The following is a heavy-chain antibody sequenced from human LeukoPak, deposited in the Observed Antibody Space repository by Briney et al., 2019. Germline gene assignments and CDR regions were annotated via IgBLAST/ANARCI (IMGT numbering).Heavy chain of an antibody. Sequence: GASVKVSCKASGYTFTDYYMHWVRQAPGQGLEWMGGIIPIFGTANYAQKFQGRVTITTDESTSTAYMELSSLRSEDTAVYYCARGRYSSSWELGLWYYYYYMDVWGKGTTVTVSS. CDR3: ARGRYSSSWELGLWYYYYYMDV. V-gene: IGHV1-69*05. CDR1: GYTFTDYY. D-gene: IGHD6-13*01. J-gene: IGHJ6*03. CDR2: IIPIFGTA.